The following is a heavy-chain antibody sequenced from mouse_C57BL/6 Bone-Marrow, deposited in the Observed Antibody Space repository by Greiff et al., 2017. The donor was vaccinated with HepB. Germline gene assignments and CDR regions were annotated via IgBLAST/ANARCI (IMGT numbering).Heavy chain of an antibody. D-gene: IGHD2-1*01. CDR2: IYPSSGNT. J-gene: IGHJ4*01. CDR3: APLLWYPMDY. Sequence: QVQLKESGAELARPGASVKLSCKASGYTFTSSGISWVKQSTGQGLEWIGEIYPSSGNTYYNEKFKGKATLTADKSSSTAYMELRSLTSEDSAVYFCAPLLWYPMDYWGQGNAVTDTS. CDR1: GYTFTSSG. V-gene: IGHV1-81*01.